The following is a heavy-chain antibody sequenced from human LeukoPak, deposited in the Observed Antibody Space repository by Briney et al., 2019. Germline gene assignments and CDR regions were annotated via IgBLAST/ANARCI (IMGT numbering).Heavy chain of an antibody. CDR1: GFSFSSYG. CDR2: IWYDGSNK. CDR3: ARDPSLDYYDSSGYWDC. D-gene: IGHD3-22*01. Sequence: GKSLRLSCAASGFSFSSYGMHWVRQAPGKGLEWVAVIWYDGSNKYYVDSVKGRFTISRDDSKNTLYLQMNSLRAEDTAVYYCARDPSLDYYDSSGYWDCWGRGTLVTVSS. J-gene: IGHJ4*02. V-gene: IGHV3-33*01.